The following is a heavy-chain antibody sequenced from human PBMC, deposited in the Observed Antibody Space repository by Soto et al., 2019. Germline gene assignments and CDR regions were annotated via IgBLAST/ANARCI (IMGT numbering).Heavy chain of an antibody. V-gene: IGHV2-70*01. CDR3: ARTRGIAAAGQAYYYYGMDV. D-gene: IGHD6-13*01. CDR1: GFSLSTSGMC. Sequence: GSGPTLVNPTQTLTLTCTFSGFSLSTSGMCVSWIRQPPGKALEWLALIDWDDDKYYSTSLKTRLTISKDTSKNQVVLTMTNMDPVDTATYYCARTRGIAAAGQAYYYYGMDVWGQGTTVTVS. CDR2: IDWDDDK. J-gene: IGHJ6*02.